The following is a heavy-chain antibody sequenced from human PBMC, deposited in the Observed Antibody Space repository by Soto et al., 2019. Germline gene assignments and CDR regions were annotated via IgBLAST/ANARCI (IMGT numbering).Heavy chain of an antibody. V-gene: IGHV5-10-1*01. Sequence: GESLKISCKGSGYSFTSYWISWVRQMPGEGLEWMGRIDPSDSYTNYSPSFQGHVTISADKSISTAYLQWSSLKASDTAMYYCARRQYDFWSGYVYGMDVWGQGTTVTVSS. D-gene: IGHD3-3*01. CDR3: ARRQYDFWSGYVYGMDV. CDR2: IDPSDSYT. CDR1: GYSFTSYW. J-gene: IGHJ6*02.